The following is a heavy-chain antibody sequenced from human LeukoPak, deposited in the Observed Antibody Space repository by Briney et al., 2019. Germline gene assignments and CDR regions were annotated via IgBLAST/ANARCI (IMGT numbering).Heavy chain of an antibody. D-gene: IGHD6-25*01. CDR3: ARVAASWTDYYMDV. V-gene: IGHV4-39*07. CDR2: MAHTGTT. J-gene: IGHJ6*03. Sequence: SETLSLTCNVSGASISNRNFYWGWIRQPPGNGLEWIGSMAHTGTTFYNAALKSRVTMSVDTTKNQFSLNLTSVTAADTARYFCARVAASWTDYYMDVWGKGTMVTVSS. CDR1: GASISNRNFY.